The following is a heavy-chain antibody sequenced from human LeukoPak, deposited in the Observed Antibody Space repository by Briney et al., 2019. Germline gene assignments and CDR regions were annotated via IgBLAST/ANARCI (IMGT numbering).Heavy chain of an antibody. Sequence: PSETLSLTCTVSGGSISSYYWSWIRQPAGKGLEWIGRIYSSGSTNYNPSLKSRVTMSVDTPKNQFSLKLSSVTAADTAVYYCVRGVYYSLLTGYYPGGFDYWGQGSLVTVSS. J-gene: IGHJ4*02. CDR1: GGSISSYY. D-gene: IGHD3-9*01. V-gene: IGHV4-4*07. CDR3: VRGVYYSLLTGYYPGGFDY. CDR2: IYSSGST.